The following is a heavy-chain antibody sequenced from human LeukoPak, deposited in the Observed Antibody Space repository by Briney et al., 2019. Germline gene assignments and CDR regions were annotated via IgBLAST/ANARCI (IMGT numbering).Heavy chain of an antibody. D-gene: IGHD6-13*01. V-gene: IGHV4-59*01. CDR3: ARVEQQLVLDY. CDR1: GGSISSYY. CDR2: IYYSGST. Sequence: PSETLSLTCTVSGGSISSYYWSWIRQPPGKGLEWIGYIYYSGSTNYNPSLKSRVTISVDTSTNQFSLKLSSVTAADTAVYYCARVEQQLVLDYWGPGTLVTVSS. J-gene: IGHJ4*02.